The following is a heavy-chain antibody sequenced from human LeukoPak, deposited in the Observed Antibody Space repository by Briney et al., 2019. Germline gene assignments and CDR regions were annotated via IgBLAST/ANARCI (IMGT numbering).Heavy chain of an antibody. CDR2: MHYSESA. V-gene: IGHV4-31*03. D-gene: IGHD6-25*01. J-gene: IGHJ4*02. CDR1: GVSITSGGYF. Sequence: SETLSLTCTVSGVSITSGGYFWSWIRQHPGKGLEGIGYMHYSESANYNPSPKSRVTISVDTSKKQISLRVNSVTAAATAVYYCARERGRLVDYWGQGSLVTVSP. CDR3: ARERGRLVDY.